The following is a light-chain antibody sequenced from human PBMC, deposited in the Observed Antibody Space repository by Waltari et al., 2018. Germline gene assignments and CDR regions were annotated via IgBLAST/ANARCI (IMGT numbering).Light chain of an antibody. CDR1: QSISSW. V-gene: IGKV1-5*03. CDR2: KAS. J-gene: IGKJ1*01. CDR3: QQYNSYPWT. Sequence: DIQMTQSPSTLSASVGDRVTLTCRASQSISSWLAWYQQKPGKDPKLLIYKASSLESGVPSRFSGSGSGTEFTLTISSLQPDDFATYYCQQYNSYPWTFGQGTKVEIK.